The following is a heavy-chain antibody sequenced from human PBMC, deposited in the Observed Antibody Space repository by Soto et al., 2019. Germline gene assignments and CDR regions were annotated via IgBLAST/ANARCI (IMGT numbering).Heavy chain of an antibody. CDR2: IYPGDSDT. Sequence: GESLKISCKGSGYSFTSYWIGWVRQMPWKGLEWMGIIYPGDSDTRYSPSFQGQVTISADKSISTAYLQWSSLKASDTVMYYCARHVRVTIFGVVIIGGMDVWGQGTTVTVSS. CDR1: GYSFTSYW. J-gene: IGHJ6*02. CDR3: ARHVRVTIFGVVIIGGMDV. D-gene: IGHD3-3*01. V-gene: IGHV5-51*01.